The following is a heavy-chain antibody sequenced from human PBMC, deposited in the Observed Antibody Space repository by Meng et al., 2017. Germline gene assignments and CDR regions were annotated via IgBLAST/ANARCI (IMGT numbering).Heavy chain of an antibody. CDR3: AREDDYAAFDI. J-gene: IGHJ3*02. V-gene: IGHV3-30*01. CDR2: ISYDGSNK. Sequence: QVQLVGSGGGVVQPGRSLRLSCAASGFTFSSYAMHWVRQAPGKGLEWVAVISYDGSNKYYADSVKGRFTISRDNSKNTLYLQMNSLRAEDTAVYYCAREDDYAAFDIWGQGTMVTVSS. D-gene: IGHD4-17*01. CDR1: GFTFSSYA.